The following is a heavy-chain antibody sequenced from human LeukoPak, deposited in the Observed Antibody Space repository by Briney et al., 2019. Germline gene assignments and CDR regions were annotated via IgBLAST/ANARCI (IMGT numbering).Heavy chain of an antibody. Sequence: GASVKVSRKASGYTFTSYGISWVRQAPGQGLEWMGWISAYNGNTNYAQKLQGRVTMTTDTSTSTAYMELRSLRSDDTAVYYCVRVSRDLYCSGGSCYSDYYYYGMDVWGQGTTVTVSS. CDR1: GYTFTSYG. CDR3: VRVSRDLYCSGGSCYSDYYYYGMDV. V-gene: IGHV1-18*01. D-gene: IGHD2-15*01. CDR2: ISAYNGNT. J-gene: IGHJ6*02.